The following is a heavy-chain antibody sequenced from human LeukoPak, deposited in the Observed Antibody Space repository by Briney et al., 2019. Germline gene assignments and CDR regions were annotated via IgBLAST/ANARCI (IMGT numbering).Heavy chain of an antibody. Sequence: GGSLRLSCAASGFTFSSYGMHWVRQAPGKGLEWVAVIWYDGSNKYYADSVKGRFTISRDNSKNTLYLQMNSLRAEDTAVYYCVRERRWGSSWYGDYWGQGTLVTVSS. V-gene: IGHV3-33*01. J-gene: IGHJ4*02. CDR1: GFTFSSYG. CDR2: IWYDGSNK. D-gene: IGHD6-13*01. CDR3: VRERRWGSSWYGDY.